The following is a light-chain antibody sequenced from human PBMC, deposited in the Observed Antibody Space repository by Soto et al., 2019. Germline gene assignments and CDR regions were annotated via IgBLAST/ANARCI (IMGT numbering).Light chain of an antibody. CDR1: QSLVYRDGNTY. Sequence: DVVMTQSPLSLPVTLGQPASIPCSSSQSLVYRDGNTYLYWFQQRPGQSPRRLIYWVSYQDSGVPDRCSGTGSGTDFTMRISSVEAEDVGVYYCMQTAYWPHTFGQGTQLEIK. CDR2: WVS. CDR3: MQTAYWPHT. J-gene: IGKJ2*01. V-gene: IGKV2-30*01.